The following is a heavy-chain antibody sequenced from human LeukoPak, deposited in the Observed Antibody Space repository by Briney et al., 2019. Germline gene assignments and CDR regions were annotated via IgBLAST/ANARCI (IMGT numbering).Heavy chain of an antibody. V-gene: IGHV4-39*07. J-gene: IGHJ4*02. Sequence: PSETLSLTCTVSGGSISSSSYYWGWIRQPPGKGLEWIGSIYYSGSTYYNPSLKSRVTISVDTSKNQFSLKLSSVTAADTAVYYCARSGSYLRYFDYWGQGTLVTVSS. CDR2: IYYSGST. CDR1: GGSISSSSYY. CDR3: ARSGSYLRYFDY. D-gene: IGHD1-26*01.